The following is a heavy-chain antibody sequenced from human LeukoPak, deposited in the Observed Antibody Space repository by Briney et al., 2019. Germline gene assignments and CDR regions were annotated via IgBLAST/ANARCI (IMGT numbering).Heavy chain of an antibody. D-gene: IGHD3-10*01. CDR3: ARDRVLGAWDY. J-gene: IGHJ4*02. V-gene: IGHV3-21*01. CDR2: ISSFNSYI. CDR1: GFTFSSYS. Sequence: PGGSLRLSCAASGFTFSSYSMNWVRQAPGKGPEWVSSISSFNSYIYYADSVKGRFTISKDNAKNSLHLQMNSLRVEDTAVYYCARDRVLGAWDYWGQGTLVTVSS.